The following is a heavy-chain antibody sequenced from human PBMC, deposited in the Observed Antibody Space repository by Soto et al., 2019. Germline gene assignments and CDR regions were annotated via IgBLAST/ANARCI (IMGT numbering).Heavy chain of an antibody. CDR3: ARLGDCSGGSCFSRYYYHGMDV. J-gene: IGHJ6*02. Sequence: PGASLKISCKSSGYSLATYWIPWVRQMPGKGLEWMGRIDPSDSYINYSLSFQGRVTISADKSLTTAYLQWSSLEASDTAMYYCARLGDCSGGSCFSRYYYHGMDVWGQGTTVTVSS. CDR1: GYSLATYW. CDR2: IDPSDSYI. D-gene: IGHD2-15*01. V-gene: IGHV5-10-1*01.